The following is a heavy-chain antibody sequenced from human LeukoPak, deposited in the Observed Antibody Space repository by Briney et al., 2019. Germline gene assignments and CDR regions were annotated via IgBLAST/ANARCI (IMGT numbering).Heavy chain of an antibody. J-gene: IGHJ4*02. CDR1: GFAFRNYE. D-gene: IGHD3-16*02. Sequence: GGSLRLSCAASGFAFRNYEMNWVRQAPGKGLEWVSYISSSGRTIYYADSVKGRFTISRDNAKNSLNLQMNSLRAEDTAVYYCARESRAGYDDVWESYRYTGLDYWGQGTLVTVSS. CDR3: ARESRAGYDDVWESYRYTGLDY. CDR2: ISSSGRTI. V-gene: IGHV3-48*03.